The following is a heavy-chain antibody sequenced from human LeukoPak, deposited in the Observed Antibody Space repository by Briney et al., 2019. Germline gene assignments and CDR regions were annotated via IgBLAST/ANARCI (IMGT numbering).Heavy chain of an antibody. D-gene: IGHD2-2*01. V-gene: IGHV3-23*01. CDR2: VGGRGVKT. J-gene: IGHJ4*02. Sequence: SGGSLRLSCAASGSTFSNYAIHWVRQAPGKGLEWVSIVGGRGVKTYYADSVKGRSTISRDNSKNTVYLQMNSLRAEDTAVYYCAKRGDCSGTCTYDYWGQGTLVTVSS. CDR1: GSTFSNYA. CDR3: AKRGDCSGTCTYDY.